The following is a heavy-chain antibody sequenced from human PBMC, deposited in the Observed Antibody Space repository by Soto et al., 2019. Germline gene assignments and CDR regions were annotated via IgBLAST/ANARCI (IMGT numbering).Heavy chain of an antibody. V-gene: IGHV1-8*01. CDR3: ARAHIRNCSSTSCYTFDI. Sequence: QGLEWMGWMNPNSGNTGYAQKFQGRVTMTRNTSISTAYMELSRLRSEDTAVYYCARAHIRNCSSTSCYTFDIWGKGTMVTVSS. J-gene: IGHJ3*02. CDR2: MNPNSGNT. D-gene: IGHD2-2*02.